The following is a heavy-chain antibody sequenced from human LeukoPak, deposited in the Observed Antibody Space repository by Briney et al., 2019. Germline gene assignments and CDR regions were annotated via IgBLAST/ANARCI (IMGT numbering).Heavy chain of an antibody. CDR3: ASETSGYYYYGMDV. V-gene: IGHV3-53*01. CDR2: IYSGGST. CDR1: GFTFGDHA. J-gene: IGHJ6*04. Sequence: PGGSLRLSCTASGFTFGDHAMSWVRQAPGKGLEWVSVIYSGGSTYYADSVKGRFTISRDNSKNTLYLQMNSLRAEDTAVYYCASETSGYYYYGMDVWGKGTTVTVSS.